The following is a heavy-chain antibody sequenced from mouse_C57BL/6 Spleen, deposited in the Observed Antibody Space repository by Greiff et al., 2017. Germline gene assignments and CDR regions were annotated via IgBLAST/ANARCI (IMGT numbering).Heavy chain of an antibody. CDR3: ARPLAYYSNWSY. CDR2: IYPGSGST. D-gene: IGHD2-5*01. Sequence: QVQLQQPGAELVKPGASVKMSCKASGYTFTSYWITWVKQRPGQGLEWIGDIYPGSGSTNYNEKFKSKATLTVDTSSSTAYMQLSSLTSEDSAVYYCARPLAYYSNWSYWGQGTTLTVSS. J-gene: IGHJ2*01. CDR1: GYTFTSYW. V-gene: IGHV1-55*01.